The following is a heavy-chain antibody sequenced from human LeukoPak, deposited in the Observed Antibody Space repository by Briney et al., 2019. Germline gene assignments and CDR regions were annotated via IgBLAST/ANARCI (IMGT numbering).Heavy chain of an antibody. J-gene: IGHJ6*02. CDR3: ARAPRDSSSWYWQYYYYYGRDV. D-gene: IGHD6-13*01. CDR2: MNPNSGNT. Sequence: ASVKVSCKASGYTFTSYDINWVRQATGQGLEWMGWMNPNSGNTGYAQKFQGRVTMTRNTSISTAYMELSSLRSEDTAVYYCARAPRDSSSWYWQYYYYYGRDVWGQGTTVTVSS. CDR1: GYTFTSYD. V-gene: IGHV1-8*02.